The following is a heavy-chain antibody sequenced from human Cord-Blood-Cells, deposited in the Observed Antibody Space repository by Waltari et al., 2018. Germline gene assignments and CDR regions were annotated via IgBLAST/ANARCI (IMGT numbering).Heavy chain of an antibody. CDR3: ARDLERSGSYGDY. J-gene: IGHJ4*02. D-gene: IGHD1-26*01. CDR2: IWYDGSNK. V-gene: IGHV3-33*01. Sequence: QVQLVESGGGVVQPGRSLRLSCAASGFTFSSYGMHWVRQAPGKWLEWVAVIWYDGSNKYYADSVKGRFTISRDNSKNTLYLQMNSLRAEDTAVYYCARDLERSGSYGDYWGQGTLVTVSS. CDR1: GFTFSSYG.